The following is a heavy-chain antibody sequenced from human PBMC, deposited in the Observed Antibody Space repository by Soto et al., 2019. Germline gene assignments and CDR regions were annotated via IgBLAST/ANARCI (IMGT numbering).Heavy chain of an antibody. CDR3: ARRPSRYCSSTTCYASDY. V-gene: IGHV3-30-3*01. CDR1: GFTFSNYA. J-gene: IGHJ4*02. Sequence: GGSLRLSCAASGFTFSNYAMHWVRQAPGKGLEWVALISDDGNEKYYADSVRGRFTISRDNSQNTLYLQMNSLRVEDTAVYYCARRPSRYCSSTTCYASDYWGQGTLVTVSS. CDR2: ISDDGNEK. D-gene: IGHD2-2*01.